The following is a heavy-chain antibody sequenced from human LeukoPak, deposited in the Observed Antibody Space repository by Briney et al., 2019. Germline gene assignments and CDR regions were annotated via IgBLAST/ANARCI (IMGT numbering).Heavy chain of an antibody. J-gene: IGHJ4*02. CDR1: GGSFIGYY. V-gene: IGHV4-34*01. CDR2: INHSGGA. CDR3: ARAPLRFLEPFDY. D-gene: IGHD3-3*01. Sequence: SETLSLTCAVYGGSFIGYYWSWIRQPPGKGLEWSGEINHSGGANYNPSLKSRVTISADTSKSQFSLKLGSVTAADTAVYYCARAPLRFLEPFDYWGQGTLVTVSS.